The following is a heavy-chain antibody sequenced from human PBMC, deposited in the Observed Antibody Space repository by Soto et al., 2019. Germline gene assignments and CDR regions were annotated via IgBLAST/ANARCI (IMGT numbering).Heavy chain of an antibody. D-gene: IGHD4-17*01. J-gene: IGHJ3*02. CDR2: ISSSSSYI. V-gene: IGHV3-21*01. Sequence: GGSLRLSCAASGFTFSSYSMNWVRQAPGKGLEWVSSISSSSSYIYYADSVKGRFTISRDNAKNSLYLQMNSLRAEDTAVYYCARKVADYGETHDAFDIWGQGTMVTVSS. CDR1: GFTFSSYS. CDR3: ARKVADYGETHDAFDI.